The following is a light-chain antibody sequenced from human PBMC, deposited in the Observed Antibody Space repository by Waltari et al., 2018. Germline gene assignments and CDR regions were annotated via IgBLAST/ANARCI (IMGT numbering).Light chain of an antibody. CDR3: QQYSSDSGT. J-gene: IGKJ1*01. Sequence: DIQMTQSPSTLSASIGDSVTISCRASQSVNSFLAWYQQRPGKAPKILIYMASRLESGVPSRFSGSGSATEFTLTISSLQPEDFATYYCQQYSSDSGTFGQGTRVDIK. CDR2: MAS. V-gene: IGKV1-5*03. CDR1: QSVNSF.